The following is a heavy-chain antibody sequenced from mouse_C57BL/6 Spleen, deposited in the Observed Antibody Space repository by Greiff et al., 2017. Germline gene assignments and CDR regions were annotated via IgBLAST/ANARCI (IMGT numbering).Heavy chain of an antibody. Sequence: VQLQHPGAELVKPGASVKLSCKASGYTFTSYWMQWVKQRPGQGLEWIGEIDPSDSYTNYNQKFKGKATLTVDASSSTTYMQLSSLTSEDSAVYYCARRTNWYYFDYWGQGTTLTVSS. J-gene: IGHJ2*01. V-gene: IGHV1-50*01. CDR3: ARRTNWYYFDY. D-gene: IGHD4-1*01. CDR1: GYTFTSYW. CDR2: IDPSDSYT.